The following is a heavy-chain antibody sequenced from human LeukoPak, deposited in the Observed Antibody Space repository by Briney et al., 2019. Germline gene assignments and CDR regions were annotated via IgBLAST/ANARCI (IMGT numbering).Heavy chain of an antibody. V-gene: IGHV4-59*01. D-gene: IGHD2-15*01. CDR2: IYYSGST. J-gene: IGHJ5*02. CDR3: ASKPVRYCSGGSCYEGHWFDP. Sequence: SETLSLTCTVSGGSISSYYWSWIRQPPGKGLEGIGYIYYSGSTNYNPSLKSRVTISVDTSTNQFSLKLSSVTAADTAVYYCASKPVRYCSGGSCYEGHWFDPWGQGTLVTVSS. CDR1: GGSISSYY.